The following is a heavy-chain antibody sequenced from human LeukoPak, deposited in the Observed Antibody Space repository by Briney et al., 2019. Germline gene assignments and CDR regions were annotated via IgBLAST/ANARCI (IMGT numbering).Heavy chain of an antibody. Sequence: GGSLRLSCAASGFTSDDYAMHWVGQAPGKGLEWVSGISWNSGSIGYADSVKGRFTISRDNAKNSLYLQMNSLRAEDTALYYCAKGRDKYQLLSKNWFDPWGQGTLVTVSS. D-gene: IGHD2-2*01. CDR1: GFTSDDYA. J-gene: IGHJ5*02. V-gene: IGHV3-9*02. CDR2: ISWNSGSI. CDR3: AKGRDKYQLLSKNWFDP.